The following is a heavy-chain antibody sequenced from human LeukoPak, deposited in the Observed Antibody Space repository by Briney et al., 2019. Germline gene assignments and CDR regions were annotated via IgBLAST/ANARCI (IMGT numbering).Heavy chain of an antibody. CDR3: ARGSVRVSYAFDI. Sequence: PSETLSLTCTVSGGSISTYYWSWIRQPPGKALEWIGYIYYSGSTNYNPSLKSRVTISVDTSTNQFSLKLSSVTAADTAVYYWARGSVRVSYAFDIWGEGTMVTVSS. CDR2: IYYSGST. J-gene: IGHJ3*02. CDR1: GGSISTYY. V-gene: IGHV4-59*01. D-gene: IGHD3-10*01.